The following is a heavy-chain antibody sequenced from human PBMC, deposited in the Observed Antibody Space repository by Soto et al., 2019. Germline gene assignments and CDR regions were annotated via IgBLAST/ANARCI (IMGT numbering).Heavy chain of an antibody. D-gene: IGHD1-26*01. CDR2: IIPIFGTA. CDR1: GGTFSSYA. CDR3: AIVVEWELTYYFDY. Sequence: SVKVSCKASGGTFSSYAISWVRQAPGQGLEWMGGIIPIFGTANYAQKFQGRVTITADESTSTAYMELSSLRSEDTAVYYCAIVVEWELTYYFDYWGQGTLVTVSS. V-gene: IGHV1-69*13. J-gene: IGHJ4*02.